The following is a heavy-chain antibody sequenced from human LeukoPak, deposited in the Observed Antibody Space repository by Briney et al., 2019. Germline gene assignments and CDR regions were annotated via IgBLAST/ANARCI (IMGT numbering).Heavy chain of an antibody. CDR1: GFTFSSYW. CDR2: IKQDGSEK. CDR3: ARDPPYYYDSSGARPRTNY. D-gene: IGHD3-22*01. J-gene: IGHJ4*02. V-gene: IGHV3-7*01. Sequence: GGSLRLSCAASGFTFSSYWMSWVRQAPGKGLEWVANIKQDGSEKYYVDSVKGRFTISRDNAKNPLYLQMNSLRAEDTAVYYCARDPPYYYDSSGARPRTNYWGQGTLVTVSS.